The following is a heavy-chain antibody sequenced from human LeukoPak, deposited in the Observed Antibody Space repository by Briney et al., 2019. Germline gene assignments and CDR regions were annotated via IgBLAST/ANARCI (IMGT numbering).Heavy chain of an antibody. J-gene: IGHJ4*02. V-gene: IGHV3-30*02. D-gene: IGHD4-17*01. CDR3: AKDNYDYGDYDGGDY. Sequence: GGSLRLSCAASGFTFSTYGIHWVRQAPGKGLEWVAFIRYDGSNKYYADSVKGRFTISRDNPKNTLYLQMNSLRAEDTAVYYCAKDNYDYGDYDGGDYWGQGTLVTVSS. CDR2: IRYDGSNK. CDR1: GFTFSTYG.